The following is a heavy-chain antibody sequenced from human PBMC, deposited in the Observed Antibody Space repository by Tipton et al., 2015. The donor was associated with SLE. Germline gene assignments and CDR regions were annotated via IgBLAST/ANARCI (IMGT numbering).Heavy chain of an antibody. CDR1: GGSISSYY. CDR3: ARGTTVIRFDY. V-gene: IGHV4-59*01. D-gene: IGHD4-17*01. CDR2: IYYSGST. Sequence: TLSLTCTVSGGSISSYYWSWIRQPPGKGLEWIGYIYYSGSTNYNPSLKSRVTISVDTSKNQFSLKLSSVTAADTAVYYCARGTTVIRFDYWGQGTLVTVSS. J-gene: IGHJ4*02.